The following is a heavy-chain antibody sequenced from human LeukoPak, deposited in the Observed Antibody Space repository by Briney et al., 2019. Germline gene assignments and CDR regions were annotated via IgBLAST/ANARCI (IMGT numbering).Heavy chain of an antibody. CDR1: GGSISSGSYY. CDR2: IYTSGST. CDR3: ARAAVELWFGEYNWFDP. J-gene: IGHJ5*02. Sequence: SETLSLTCTVSGGSISSGSYYWSWIRQPAGKGLEWIGRIYTSGSTNYNPSLKSRVTISVDTSKNQFSLKLSSVTAADTAVYYCARAAVELWFGEYNWFDPWGQGTLVTVSS. D-gene: IGHD3-10*01. V-gene: IGHV4-61*02.